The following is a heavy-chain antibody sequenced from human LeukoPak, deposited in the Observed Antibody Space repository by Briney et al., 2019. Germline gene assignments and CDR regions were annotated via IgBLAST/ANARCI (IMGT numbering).Heavy chain of an antibody. J-gene: IGHJ4*02. D-gene: IGHD6-13*01. CDR1: GGTFSSCA. V-gene: IGHV1-69*06. CDR2: IIPIFGTA. Sequence: GASVRVSCKASGGTFSSCAISWVRQAPGQGLEWMGGIIPIFGTANYAQKFQGRVTITADKSTSTAYMELSTLRSEDTAVYYCARLHENIGSSWYGGYWGQGTLVTVSS. CDR3: ARLHENIGSSWYGGY.